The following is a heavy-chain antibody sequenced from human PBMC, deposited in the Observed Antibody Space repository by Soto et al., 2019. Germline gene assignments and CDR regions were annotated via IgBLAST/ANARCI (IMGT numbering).Heavy chain of an antibody. Sequence: ASVKVSCKASGYTFKSYQIYWVRQAPGQRLECMGWINISNGNTEYSQNLQGRVTMTRDTSASTAYMELSSLRSEDTAVYYCARDTDLTLVTTLDYWGQGTPVTVSS. D-gene: IGHD4-17*01. CDR1: GYTFKSYQ. J-gene: IGHJ4*02. CDR2: INISNGNT. V-gene: IGHV1-3*04. CDR3: ARDTDLTLVTTLDY.